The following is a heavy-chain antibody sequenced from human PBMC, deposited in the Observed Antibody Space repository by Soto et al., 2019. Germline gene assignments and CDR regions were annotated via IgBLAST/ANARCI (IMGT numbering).Heavy chain of an antibody. J-gene: IGHJ6*01. CDR3: ARESGYTYGLDGYYYYGLDV. D-gene: IGHD5-18*01. CDR2: IHWDDDK. Sequence: SGPPLVNPTQTLTLTCTFSGFSLNTTGVCVSWIRQPPGKALEWLALIHWDDDKEYSVSLKTRLTISKETSKNQVVLTMANMDPVDTATYYCARESGYTYGLDGYYYYGLDVWAQGT. V-gene: IGHV2-70*01. CDR1: GFSLNTTGVC.